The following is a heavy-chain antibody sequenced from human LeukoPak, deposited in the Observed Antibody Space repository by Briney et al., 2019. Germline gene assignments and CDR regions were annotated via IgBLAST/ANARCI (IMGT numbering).Heavy chain of an antibody. J-gene: IGHJ4*02. CDR3: AKGSYYDSSGSFYFDY. Sequence: PGGSLRLSCAASGFTFSGYAMSWVRQAPGKGLEWVSGISGSGDNTYYADSVKGRFTISRDNSKNTLYVQANSLGTEDTAAYYCAKGSYYDSSGSFYFDYWGQGTLVTVSS. V-gene: IGHV3-23*01. CDR2: ISGSGDNT. CDR1: GFTFSGYA. D-gene: IGHD3-22*01.